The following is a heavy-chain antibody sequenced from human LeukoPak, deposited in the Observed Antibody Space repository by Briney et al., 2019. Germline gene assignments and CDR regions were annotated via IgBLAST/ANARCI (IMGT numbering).Heavy chain of an antibody. J-gene: IGHJ4*02. D-gene: IGHD1-26*01. Sequence: GSLRLSCAASGFTGSSNYMSWVRQAPGKGLEWVSTLYPGGDTYYADSVRGRSTISRDNSKNTLFLQMNSLRAEDTAVYYCARDPGGSLDYWGQGTLVTVSS. CDR2: LYPGGDT. CDR1: GFTGSSNY. CDR3: ARDPGGSLDY. V-gene: IGHV3-53*01.